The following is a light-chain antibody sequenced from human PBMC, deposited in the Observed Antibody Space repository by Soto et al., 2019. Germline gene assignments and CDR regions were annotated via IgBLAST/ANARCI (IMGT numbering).Light chain of an antibody. Sequence: QSVLTQPTSASATLGQRGTISRSVSASNVGINFVYWYQQLPGTAPKLLIYTNDQRPSGVPDRFSGSKSGTSASLAISGLRSEDEADYYCAAWDDSLSGVVFGGGTKVTVL. CDR2: TND. J-gene: IGLJ2*01. V-gene: IGLV1-47*02. CDR3: AAWDDSLSGVV. CDR1: ASNVGINF.